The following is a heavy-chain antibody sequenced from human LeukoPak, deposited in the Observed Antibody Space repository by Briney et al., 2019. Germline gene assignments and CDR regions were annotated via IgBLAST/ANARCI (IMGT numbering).Heavy chain of an antibody. CDR1: GYTFTTYG. Sequence: ASVKVSCKASGYTFTTYGISWVRQAPGQGLEWMGWISAYNGNTNYAQKLQGRVTMTADTSTSTAYMELRSLRSDDTAVYYCARIYSYGSGVYYFDYWGQGTLVTVSS. CDR2: ISAYNGNT. CDR3: ARIYSYGSGVYYFDY. V-gene: IGHV1-18*04. J-gene: IGHJ4*02. D-gene: IGHD5-18*01.